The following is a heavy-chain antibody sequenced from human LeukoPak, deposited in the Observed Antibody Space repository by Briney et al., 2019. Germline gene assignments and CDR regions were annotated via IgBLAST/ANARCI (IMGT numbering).Heavy chain of an antibody. CDR2: IYYRGST. V-gene: IGHV4-31*03. J-gene: IGHJ4*02. Sequence: SETLSLTCTVSGGSISSGGYYWSWIRQHPGKGLEWIGYIYYRGSTYYNPSLKSRVTISVDTSKNQFSLKLSSVTAADTAVYYCARDRILYCSGGSCYPSYFDYWGQGTLVTVSS. CDR3: ARDRILYCSGGSCYPSYFDY. D-gene: IGHD2-15*01. CDR1: GGSISSGGYY.